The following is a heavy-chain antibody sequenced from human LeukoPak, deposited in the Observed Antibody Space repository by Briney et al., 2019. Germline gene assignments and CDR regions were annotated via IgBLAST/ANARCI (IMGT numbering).Heavy chain of an antibody. CDR2: INHSGST. D-gene: IGHD6-19*01. CDR3: ARGRANIAVANFDY. Sequence: SETLSLTCAVYGGSFSGYYWSWIRQPPGKGLEWIGEINHSGSTNYNPSLKSRVTISVDTSKNQFSLKLSSVTAADTAVYYCARGRANIAVANFDYWGQGTLVTVSS. V-gene: IGHV4-34*01. CDR1: GGSFSGYY. J-gene: IGHJ4*02.